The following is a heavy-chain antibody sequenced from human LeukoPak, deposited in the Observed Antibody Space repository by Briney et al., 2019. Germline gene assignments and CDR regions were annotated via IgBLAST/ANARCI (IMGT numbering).Heavy chain of an antibody. Sequence: SETLSLTCTVSGGSISSYYWSWIRQPAGKGLGWIGRIYTSGSTNYNPSLKSRVTMSVDTSKNQFSLKLSSVTAADTAVYYCARMDYGDYQVWYFDYWGQGTLVTVSS. CDR2: IYTSGST. CDR1: GGSISSYY. CDR3: ARMDYGDYQVWYFDY. J-gene: IGHJ4*02. V-gene: IGHV4-4*07. D-gene: IGHD4-17*01.